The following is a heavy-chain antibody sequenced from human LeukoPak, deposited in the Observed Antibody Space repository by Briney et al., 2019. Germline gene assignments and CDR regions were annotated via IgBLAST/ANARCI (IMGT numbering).Heavy chain of an antibody. J-gene: IGHJ4*02. Sequence: GGSRRLSCAASGFTFSNYDMSWVRRAPGKGLEWVSGISDSGGSTYYADSVKGRFTISRDNSRNTVYLQMNSLGVEDTAVYYCAKTSGGNYWGQGTLVTVSS. CDR1: GFTFSNYD. CDR2: ISDSGGST. V-gene: IGHV3-23*01. D-gene: IGHD4-23*01. CDR3: AKTSGGNY.